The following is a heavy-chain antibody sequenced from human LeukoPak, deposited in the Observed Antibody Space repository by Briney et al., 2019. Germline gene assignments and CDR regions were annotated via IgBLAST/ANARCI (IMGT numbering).Heavy chain of an antibody. CDR3: ASPRWGGVGPLVY. J-gene: IGHJ4*02. V-gene: IGHV4-59*01. D-gene: IGHD2-21*01. Sequence: SETLSLTCTVSGGSISNFFWSWIRQPPGKGLECIGSIYYSGSTDYNPSLKSRVTISVDTSKNQFSLNLNSVTAADTAVYYCASPRWGGVGPLVYWGQGTLVTVSS. CDR2: IYYSGST. CDR1: GGSISNFF.